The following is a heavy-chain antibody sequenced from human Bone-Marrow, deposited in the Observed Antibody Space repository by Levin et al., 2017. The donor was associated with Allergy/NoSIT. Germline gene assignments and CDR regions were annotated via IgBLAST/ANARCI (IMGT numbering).Heavy chain of an antibody. CDR2: VFQTGST. Sequence: SQTLSLTCTVSGDSIRSGYYYWDWIRQSPGKGLEWIGNVFQTGSTSYNPSLQSRVTISVDTSENQFSLRLTSVTAADTAFYYCARSLAVAGNRFDFWGQGILVTVSS. V-gene: IGHV4-39*07. CDR3: ARSLAVAGNRFDF. D-gene: IGHD6-19*01. CDR1: GDSIRSGYYY. J-gene: IGHJ4*02.